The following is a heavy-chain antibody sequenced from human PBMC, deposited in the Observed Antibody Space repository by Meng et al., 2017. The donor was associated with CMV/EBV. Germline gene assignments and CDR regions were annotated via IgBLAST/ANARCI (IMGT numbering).Heavy chain of an antibody. CDR1: GDSDSSHSAA. CDR2: TYYRSKWYN. V-gene: IGHV6-1*01. Sequence: SQTLSLTCAISGDSDSSHSAAWNWIRQSPSRGLEWLGRTYYRSKWYNDYAVSVKSRITINPDTSKNQFSLQLNSVTPEDTAVYYCARDHGVGATYYYYYGMEVWGQGTTVTVSS. CDR3: ARDHGVGATYYYYYGMEV. J-gene: IGHJ6*02. D-gene: IGHD1-26*01.